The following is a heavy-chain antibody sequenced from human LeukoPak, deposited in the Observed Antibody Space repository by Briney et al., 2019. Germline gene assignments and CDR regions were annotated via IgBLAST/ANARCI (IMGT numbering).Heavy chain of an antibody. J-gene: IGHJ4*02. V-gene: IGHV1-2*02. CDR1: GYTFTDYY. Sequence: GASVKVSCKASGYTFTDYYIHWVRQAPGHGLEWLGWMNVKTGATSSAQTFPGRFTMTRDTSIGTASMEFSSLTSDDTAVYYCARQSGTYWGLDYWGQGTLVTVSS. D-gene: IGHD1-26*01. CDR3: ARQSGTYWGLDY. CDR2: MNVKTGAT.